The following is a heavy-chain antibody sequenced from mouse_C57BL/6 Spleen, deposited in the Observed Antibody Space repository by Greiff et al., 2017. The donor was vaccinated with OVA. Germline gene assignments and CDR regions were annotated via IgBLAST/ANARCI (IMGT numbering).Heavy chain of an antibody. CDR1: GFTFSSYG. V-gene: IGHV5-6*01. CDR2: ISSGGSYT. CDR3: ARHRDSSGYVLYFDY. J-gene: IGHJ2*01. Sequence: EVQVVESGGDLVKPGGSLKLSCAASGFTFSSYGMSWVRQTPDKRLEWVATISSGGSYTYYPDSVKGRFTISRDNAKNTLYLQMSSLKSEDTAMYYCARHRDSSGYVLYFDYWGQGTTLTVSS. D-gene: IGHD3-2*02.